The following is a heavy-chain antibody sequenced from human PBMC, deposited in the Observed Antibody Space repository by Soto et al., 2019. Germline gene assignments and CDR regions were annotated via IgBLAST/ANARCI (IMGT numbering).Heavy chain of an antibody. D-gene: IGHD3-16*01. CDR3: AKGITDTGGYYYYSMDV. CDR2: IGASDGGT. CDR1: GFTFSTYA. V-gene: IGHV3-23*01. J-gene: IGHJ6*02. Sequence: GGSLRLSCVASGFTFSTYAMSWVRQAPGKGLEWVAGIGASDGGTYYADSVKGRFTISRDNSKNILYLQMNSLRAEDTAVYYCAKGITDTGGYYYYSMDVWGQGTAVTVSS.